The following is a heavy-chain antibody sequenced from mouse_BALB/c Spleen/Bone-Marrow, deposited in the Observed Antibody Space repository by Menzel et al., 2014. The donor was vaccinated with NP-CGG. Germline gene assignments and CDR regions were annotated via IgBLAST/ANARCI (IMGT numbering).Heavy chain of an antibody. D-gene: IGHD2-2*01. CDR2: IYPGDGDT. CDR1: GYAFSSYW. J-gene: IGHJ3*01. Sequence: LQESGTELVRPGSSVKISCKASGYAFSSYWVTWVKQRPGQGLEWIGQIYPGDGDTNYNGKFKDKVTLTADKSPSAAYMQLSSLTSEDSAVYFCAKVTTGFAYWGQGTLVTVSA. V-gene: IGHV1-80*01. CDR3: AKVTTGFAY.